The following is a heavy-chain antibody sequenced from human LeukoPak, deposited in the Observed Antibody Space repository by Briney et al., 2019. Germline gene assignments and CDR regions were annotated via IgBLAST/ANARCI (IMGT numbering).Heavy chain of an antibody. J-gene: IGHJ4*02. CDR2: MKEDGTEI. CDR3: ATGGAPGGRFEN. D-gene: IGHD3-16*01. CDR1: GFTFDMST. Sequence: SGGSLRLSCVVSGFTFDMSTMTWVRQAPGKGPEWVAKMKEDGTEIFYAGAVDGRLTISRDNSKNSLYLQMNSLRVEDTAVYYCATGGAPGGRFENWGQGTLVTVSS. V-gene: IGHV3-7*01.